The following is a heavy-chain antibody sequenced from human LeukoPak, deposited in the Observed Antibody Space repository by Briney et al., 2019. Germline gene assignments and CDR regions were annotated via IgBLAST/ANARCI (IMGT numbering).Heavy chain of an antibody. V-gene: IGHV4-31*03. CDR1: GGSISSGGYY. Sequence: PSQTLSLTCPVSGGSISSGGYYWSWIRQHPGKGLEWIGYIYYSGSTYYNPSLKSRVTISVDTSKNQFSLKLSSVTAADTAVYYCARAGPRYCSGGSCYSVDYWGQGTLVTVSS. CDR3: ARAGPRYCSGGSCYSVDY. J-gene: IGHJ4*02. D-gene: IGHD2-15*01. CDR2: IYYSGST.